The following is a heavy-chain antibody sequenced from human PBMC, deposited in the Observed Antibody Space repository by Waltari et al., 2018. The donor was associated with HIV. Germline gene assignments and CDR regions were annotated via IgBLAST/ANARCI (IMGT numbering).Heavy chain of an antibody. CDR2: IWYDGENK. CDR3: ARGGYYYDISGYYHY. CDR1: GLTSTTFP. J-gene: IGHJ4*02. D-gene: IGHD3-22*01. V-gene: IGHV3-33*01. Sequence: QVPLVESGAGVVQPGRSQRLTWEASGLTSTTFPMIWVRQAPGKGLEWVAVIWYDGENKYYADSVKGRFTISRDNSKNTLYLQMNSLRVEDTAVYYCARGGYYYDISGYYHYWGQGTLVTVSS.